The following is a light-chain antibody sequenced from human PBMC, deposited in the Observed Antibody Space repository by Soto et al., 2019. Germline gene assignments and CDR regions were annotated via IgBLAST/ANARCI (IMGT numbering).Light chain of an antibody. Sequence: DIQMTQSPSTLSGSVGDRVTISCRASQTISSWLAWCQQKPGKAPKLLIYKASTLKSGVPSRFSGSGSGTEFTLTISSLQPEDVAIYYCQKYNSGLITFGQGTRLEIK. CDR3: QKYNSGLIT. V-gene: IGKV1-5*03. J-gene: IGKJ5*01. CDR1: QTISSW. CDR2: KAS.